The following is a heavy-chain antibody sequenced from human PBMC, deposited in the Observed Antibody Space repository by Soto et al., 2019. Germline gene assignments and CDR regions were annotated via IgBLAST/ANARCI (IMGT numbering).Heavy chain of an antibody. V-gene: IGHV4-39*07. J-gene: IGHJ4*02. CDR3: ARDKITGLFDY. CDR2: IYHSGST. Sequence: SETLSLTCTVSGGSILDSTYYWAWIRQSPGKGLEWIGTIYHSGSTFYTPSLKSRVTISVDTSKNQFSLKLTSVTAADTAVYYCARDKITGLFDYWGQGTLVTVSS. D-gene: IGHD2-8*02. CDR1: GGSILDSTYY.